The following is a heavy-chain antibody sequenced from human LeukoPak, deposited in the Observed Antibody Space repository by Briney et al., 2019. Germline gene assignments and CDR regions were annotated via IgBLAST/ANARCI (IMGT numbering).Heavy chain of an antibody. CDR2: IENDGSEE. Sequence: PGGSLRLSCAASGFTFSRYWMRWLRQAAGEGQGGVDNIENDGSEEYYVDSVKGRFTISRDNARSSLFLQMNSLTVEDTAVYYCARAIRGSAVDTGDRWGQGTLVTVSS. V-gene: IGHV3-7*01. D-gene: IGHD3-10*01. CDR1: GFTFSRYW. J-gene: IGHJ4*02. CDR3: ARAIRGSAVDTGDR.